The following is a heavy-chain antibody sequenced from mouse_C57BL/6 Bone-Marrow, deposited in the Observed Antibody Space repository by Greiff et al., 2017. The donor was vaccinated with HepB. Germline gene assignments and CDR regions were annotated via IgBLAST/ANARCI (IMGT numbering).Heavy chain of an antibody. V-gene: IGHV1-82*01. CDR2: IYPGDGDT. CDR1: GYAFSSSW. J-gene: IGHJ3*01. Sequence: QVQLKESGPELVKPGASVKISCKASGYAFSSSWMNWVKQRPGKGLEWIGRIYPGDGDTNYNGKFKGKATLTADKSSSTAYMQLSSLTSEDSAVYFCANFYPWFAYWGHGTLVTVSA. CDR3: ANFYPWFAY. D-gene: IGHD2-1*01.